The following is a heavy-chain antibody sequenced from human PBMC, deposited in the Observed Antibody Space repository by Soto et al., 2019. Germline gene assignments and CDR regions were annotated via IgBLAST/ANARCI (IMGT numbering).Heavy chain of an antibody. J-gene: IGHJ5*02. CDR1: GYTFRNNY. CDR3: ARGFDEWPGDA. Sequence: QVQLVQSGAEVRKPGASVKVYCKASGYTFRNNYIHWVRQAPGQGLEWMGLINPSGGGTWHAQKFQGRVTLTKDTSTSTVYMELSSLRSDDTAVYYCARGFDEWPGDAWGQGTLVTVSS. CDR2: INPSGGGT. D-gene: IGHD3-9*01. V-gene: IGHV1-46*03.